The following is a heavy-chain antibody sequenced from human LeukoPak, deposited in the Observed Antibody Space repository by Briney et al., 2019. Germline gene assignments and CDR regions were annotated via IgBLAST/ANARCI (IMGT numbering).Heavy chain of an antibody. V-gene: IGHV4-39*01. CDR3: ARHLRMTTVTLGAFDI. D-gene: IGHD4-17*01. CDR1: GGSISSSSYY. CDR2: IYYSGST. Sequence: SETLSLTCTVSGGSISSSSYYWGWIRQPPGKGLEWIGSIYYSGSTYYNPSLKSRVTISVDTSKNQFSLKLNSVTAADTAVYYCARHLRMTTVTLGAFDIWGQGTMVTVSS. J-gene: IGHJ3*02.